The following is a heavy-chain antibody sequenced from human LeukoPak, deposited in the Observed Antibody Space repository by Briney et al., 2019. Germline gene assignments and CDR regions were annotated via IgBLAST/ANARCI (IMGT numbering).Heavy chain of an antibody. CDR3: ARPRGLWYCGGDCYSFDY. CDR1: GDTFSESA. D-gene: IGHD2-21*01. V-gene: IGHV1-69*01. Sequence: GSSVKVSCKASGDTFSESAFSWVRQAPGQGLEWMGGIIPLLGATNYAQQFQGRLTITADESTSTAYMELSSLRSEDTAVYYCARPRGLWYCGGDCYSFDYWGQGTLVTVSS. J-gene: IGHJ4*02. CDR2: IIPLLGAT.